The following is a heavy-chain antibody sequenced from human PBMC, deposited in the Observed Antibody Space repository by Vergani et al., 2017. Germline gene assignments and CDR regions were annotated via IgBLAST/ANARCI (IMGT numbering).Heavy chain of an antibody. D-gene: IGHD4-17*01. J-gene: IGHJ3*02. V-gene: IGHV5-51*01. CDR3: ARVYGDYVEHAFDI. Sequence: EVQLVQSGAEVKKPGESLKISCKGSGYSFTSYWIGWVRQMPGKGLEWMGIIYHSGSTYYNPSLKSRVTISVDRSKNQFSLKLSSVTAADTAVYYCARVYGDYVEHAFDIWGQGTMVTVSS. CDR2: IYHSGST. CDR1: GYSFTSYW.